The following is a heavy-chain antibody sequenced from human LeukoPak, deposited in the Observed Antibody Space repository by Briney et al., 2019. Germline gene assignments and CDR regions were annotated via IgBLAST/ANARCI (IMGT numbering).Heavy chain of an antibody. CDR2: IGGSGVNT. Sequence: GGSLRLSCAASGFTFNNYAMNWVRQAPGKGLEWVSAIGGSGVNTYYADSVKGRFTISRDNSKNTLYLQMHSLRVEDTAVYYCAKEMAIAAAGDYWGQGTLVTVSS. J-gene: IGHJ4*02. V-gene: IGHV3-23*01. CDR3: AKEMAIAAAGDY. CDR1: GFTFNNYA. D-gene: IGHD6-13*01.